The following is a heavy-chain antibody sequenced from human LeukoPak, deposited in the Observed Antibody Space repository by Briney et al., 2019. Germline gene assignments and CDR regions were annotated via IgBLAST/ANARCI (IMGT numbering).Heavy chain of an antibody. CDR1: GGSISSSSCY. V-gene: IGHV4-39*07. CDR3: ARGIIAAAGMPTVGEPKLDY. CDR2: IYYSGST. Sequence: SETLSLTCTVSGGSISSSSCYWGWIRQPPGKGLEWIGSIYYSGSTYYNPSLKSRVTISVDTSKNQFSLKLSSVTAADTAVYYCARGIIAAAGMPTVGEPKLDYWGQGTLVTVSS. D-gene: IGHD6-13*01. J-gene: IGHJ4*02.